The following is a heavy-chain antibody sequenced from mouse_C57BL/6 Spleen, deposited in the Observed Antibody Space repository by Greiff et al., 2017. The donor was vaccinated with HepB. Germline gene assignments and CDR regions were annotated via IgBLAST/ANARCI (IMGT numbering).Heavy chain of an antibody. Sequence: VQLQQPGAELVMPGASVKLSCKASGYTFTSYWMHWVKRRPGQGLEWIGEIDPSDSYTNYNQKFKGKSTLTVDKSSSTAYMQLSSLTSEDSAVYYCARSGYHYAMDYWGQGTSVTVSS. D-gene: IGHD3-1*01. V-gene: IGHV1-69*01. CDR3: ARSGYHYAMDY. CDR2: IDPSDSYT. J-gene: IGHJ4*01. CDR1: GYTFTSYW.